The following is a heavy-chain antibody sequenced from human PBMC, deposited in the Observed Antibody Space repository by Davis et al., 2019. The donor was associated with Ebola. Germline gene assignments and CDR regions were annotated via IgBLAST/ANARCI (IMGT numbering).Heavy chain of an antibody. CDR3: AREKRHLGELSPNWYFDL. V-gene: IGHV3-53*01. Sequence: GGSLRLSCAASGFTVSSNYMSWVRQAPGKGLEWVSVIYSGGSTYYADYVKGRFTISRDNSKNTLYFQMNSLRAEDTAVYYCAREKRHLGELSPNWYFDLWGRGTLVTVSS. CDR2: IYSGGST. J-gene: IGHJ2*01. CDR1: GFTVSSNY. D-gene: IGHD3-16*02.